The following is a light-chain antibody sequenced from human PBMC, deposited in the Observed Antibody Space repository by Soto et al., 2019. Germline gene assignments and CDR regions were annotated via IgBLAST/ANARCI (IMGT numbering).Light chain of an antibody. J-gene: IGKJ1*01. CDR3: QHYNNWPRT. Sequence: EIVMTQSPATLSVSPGERATLSCRASQSVSSNLAWYQQKPGQAPRLLIYGASTRATGIPARFSGSRSGTEFTLTIIGLQSEDFAVYYCQHYNNWPRTFGQGTKVEIK. CDR1: QSVSSN. V-gene: IGKV3-15*01. CDR2: GAS.